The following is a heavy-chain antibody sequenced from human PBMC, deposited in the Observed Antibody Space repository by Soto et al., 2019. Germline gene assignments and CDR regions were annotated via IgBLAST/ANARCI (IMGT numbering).Heavy chain of an antibody. D-gene: IGHD2-8*02. CDR1: GGSFSGYY. CDR2: INHSGST. J-gene: IGHJ4*02. Sequence: SETLSLTCAVYGGSFSGYYWTWIRQPPGMGLEWIGEINHSGSTNYNPSLKSRVTISVDTSKNQFSLKLTSVTAADMAVYYCARDKITGLFDYWGQGTLVTVSS. V-gene: IGHV4-34*01. CDR3: ARDKITGLFDY.